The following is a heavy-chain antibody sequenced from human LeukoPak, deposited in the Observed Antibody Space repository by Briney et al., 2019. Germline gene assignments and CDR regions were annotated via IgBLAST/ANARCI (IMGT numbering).Heavy chain of an antibody. Sequence: SETLSLTCTVSGGSISSGGYYWSWIRQHPGKGLEWIGYIYYSGSTYYNQSLKSRVTISVDTSKNKFSLKLSSVTSADTAVYYCARVADIVVVPASHFDYWGQGTLVTVSS. CDR3: ARVADIVVVPASHFDY. V-gene: IGHV4-31*03. D-gene: IGHD2-2*01. CDR2: IYYSGST. J-gene: IGHJ4*02. CDR1: GGSISSGGYY.